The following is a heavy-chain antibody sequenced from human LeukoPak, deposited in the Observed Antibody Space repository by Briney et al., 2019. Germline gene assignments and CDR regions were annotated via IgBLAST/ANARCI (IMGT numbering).Heavy chain of an antibody. V-gene: IGHV3-15*01. CDR2: IKSKTDGGTT. J-gene: IGHJ4*02. CDR3: TTAREMRY. CDR1: GFTFINAW. Sequence: GGSLRLSCAVSGFTFINAWMSWIRQAPGKGLEWVGRIKSKTDGGTTDYAAPVTGRFTISRDDSKNMLYLQMHSLITDDTAVYYCTTAREMRYWGQGTLVTVSS.